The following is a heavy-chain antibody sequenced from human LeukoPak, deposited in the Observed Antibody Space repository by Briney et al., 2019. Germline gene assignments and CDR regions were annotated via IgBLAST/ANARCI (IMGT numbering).Heavy chain of an antibody. D-gene: IGHD3-10*01. CDR2: INHSGST. CDR3: ARTMAPEHYYGMDV. J-gene: IGHJ6*02. V-gene: IGHV4-34*01. Sequence: EILSLTCAVYGGSFSGYYWSWIRQPPGKGLEWIGEINHSGSTNYNPSLKSRVTISVDTSKNQFSLKLSSVTAADTAVYYCARTMAPEHYYGMDVWGQGTTVTVSS. CDR1: GGSFSGYY.